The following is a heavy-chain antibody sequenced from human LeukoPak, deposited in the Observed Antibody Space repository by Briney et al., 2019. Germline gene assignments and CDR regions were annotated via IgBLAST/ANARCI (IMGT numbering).Heavy chain of an antibody. J-gene: IGHJ6*03. Sequence: GGSLRLSCAASGFTFSSFAMSWVRQAPGKGLEWVSATSGSGGATYYADSVKGRFTIFRDNSKNTLYLQMNSLRAEDTAVYYCAKVSRGIVAAMDVWGKGTTVTVSS. D-gene: IGHD6-25*01. CDR2: TSGSGGAT. V-gene: IGHV3-23*01. CDR1: GFTFSSFA. CDR3: AKVSRGIVAAMDV.